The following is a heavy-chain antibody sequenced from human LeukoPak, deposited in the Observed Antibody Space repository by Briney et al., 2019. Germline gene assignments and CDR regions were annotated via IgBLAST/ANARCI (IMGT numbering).Heavy chain of an antibody. CDR1: GGSFSGYY. CDR2: INHSGST. J-gene: IGHJ4*02. V-gene: IGHV4-34*01. D-gene: IGHD3-9*01. Sequence: SETLSLTCAVYGGSFSGYYWSWIRQPPGKGLEWIGEINHSGSTNYNPSLKSRVTISVDTSKNQFSLNLSSVTAADTAVYYCARRIWYHDILTAYNIWGQGTPVTVCS. CDR3: ARRIWYHDILTAYNI.